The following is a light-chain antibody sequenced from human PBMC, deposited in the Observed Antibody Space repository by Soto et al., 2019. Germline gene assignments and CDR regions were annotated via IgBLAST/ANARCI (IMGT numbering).Light chain of an antibody. CDR2: EVT. Sequence: QSVLTRPASVSGSPGQSITISCTGSSSDVGGYNYVSWYQQHPGKAPKLMIFEVTDRPSGVSNRFSGSKSGNTASLTISGLQAEDEADYYCNSYTSRSTYVFGTGTKLTVL. J-gene: IGLJ1*01. CDR3: NSYTSRSTYV. V-gene: IGLV2-14*01. CDR1: SSDVGGYNY.